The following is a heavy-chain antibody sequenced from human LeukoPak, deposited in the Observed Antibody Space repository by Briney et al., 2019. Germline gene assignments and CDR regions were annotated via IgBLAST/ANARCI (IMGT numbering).Heavy chain of an antibody. V-gene: IGHV4-59*01. Sequence: SETLSLTCTVSGGSISSYYWSWIRQPPGKGLEWIGYIYYSGSTNYNPSLKSRVTISVDTSKNQFSLKLSSVTAADTAVYYCAREPRFGSYSIDYWGQGTLVTVSS. CDR3: AREPRFGSYSIDY. CDR2: IYYSGST. CDR1: GGSISSYY. J-gene: IGHJ4*02. D-gene: IGHD1-26*01.